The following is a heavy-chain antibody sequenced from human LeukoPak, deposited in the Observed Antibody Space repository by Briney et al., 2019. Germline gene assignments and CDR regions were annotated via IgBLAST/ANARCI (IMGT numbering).Heavy chain of an antibody. Sequence: GGSLRLSCAASGFTFSDYYMSWIRQAPGKGLEWVSYISSSGSTIYYAGSVKGRFTISRDNAKNSLYLQMNSLRAEDTAVYYCANIYGDYEWNYWGQGTLVTVSS. CDR2: ISSSGSTI. V-gene: IGHV3-11*04. CDR3: ANIYGDYEWNY. J-gene: IGHJ4*02. CDR1: GFTFSDYY. D-gene: IGHD4-17*01.